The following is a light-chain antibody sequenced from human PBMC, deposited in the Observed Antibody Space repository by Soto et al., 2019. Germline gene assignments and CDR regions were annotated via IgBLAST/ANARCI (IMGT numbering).Light chain of an antibody. J-gene: IGKJ3*01. V-gene: IGKV3-15*01. Sequence: EIVMTQSPATLSVSPGERVTLSCRASQSVSRSLAWYQQKPGQAPRLLIYGASTRATGIPARFSGSGSGTEFTLTISSLQSEDFAVYYVQPYNNWPPFTFGPGTKVDIK. CDR2: GAS. CDR3: QPYNNWPPFT. CDR1: QSVSRS.